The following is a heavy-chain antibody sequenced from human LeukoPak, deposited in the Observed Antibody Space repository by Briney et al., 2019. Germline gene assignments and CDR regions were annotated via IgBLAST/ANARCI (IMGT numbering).Heavy chain of an antibody. J-gene: IGHJ4*01. CDR1: GFTFSNHA. Sequence: GGSLRLTCAGSGFTFSNHAMSWVRQARGKGLQWVSTISSSEDYTYYADSMRGRFTISRDNSKSTLYLQMNSLRGEDTAVYYCACGTLTGRYYYDYWGHGTLVTVSS. CDR3: ACGTLTGRYYYDY. V-gene: IGHV3-23*01. CDR2: ISSSEDYT. D-gene: IGHD3-9*01.